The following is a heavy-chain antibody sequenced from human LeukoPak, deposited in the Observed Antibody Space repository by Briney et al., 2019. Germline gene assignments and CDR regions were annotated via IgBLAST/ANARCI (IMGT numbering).Heavy chain of an antibody. D-gene: IGHD3-10*01. CDR3: AKARGVTMVRGPYYYYYMDV. CDR2: IGGSRGST. J-gene: IGHJ6*03. Sequence: PGGSLRLSCAASGFTFSSYAMSWVRQAPGKGLEWVSAIGGSRGSTYYADSVKGRFTISRDNSKNTLYLQMNSLRAEDTAVYYCAKARGVTMVRGPYYYYYMDVWGKGTSVTVSS. V-gene: IGHV3-23*01. CDR1: GFTFSSYA.